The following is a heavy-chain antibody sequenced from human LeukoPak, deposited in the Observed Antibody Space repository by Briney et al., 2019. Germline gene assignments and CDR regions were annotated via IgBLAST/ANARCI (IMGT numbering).Heavy chain of an antibody. CDR3: ARDLSSSWYPQYFQH. CDR2: IIPILGIA. D-gene: IGHD6-13*01. J-gene: IGHJ1*01. V-gene: IGHV1-69*04. CDR1: GYIFTSYD. Sequence: GASVKVSCKASGYIFTSYDISWVRQAPGQGLEWMGRIIPILGIANYAQKFQGRVTITADKSTSTAYMELSSLRSEDTAVYYCARDLSSSWYPQYFQHWGQGTLATVSS.